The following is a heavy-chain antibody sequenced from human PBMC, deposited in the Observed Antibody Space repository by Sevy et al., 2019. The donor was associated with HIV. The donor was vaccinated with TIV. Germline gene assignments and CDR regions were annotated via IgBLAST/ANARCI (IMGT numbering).Heavy chain of an antibody. Sequence: GGSLRLSCAASGFTVNSNYMTWVRQAPGKGLEGVSVIHSDDTTYHADSVKDRFTISRDNFKNTLYLHMSSLRAGDTAVYYCAGGKGGYGYALNYWGQGTLVTVSS. J-gene: IGHJ4*02. D-gene: IGHD5-18*01. V-gene: IGHV3-66*01. CDR3: AGGKGGYGYALNY. CDR1: GFTVNSNY. CDR2: IHSDDTT.